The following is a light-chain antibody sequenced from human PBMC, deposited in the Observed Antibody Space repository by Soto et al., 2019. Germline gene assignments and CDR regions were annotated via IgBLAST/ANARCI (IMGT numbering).Light chain of an antibody. J-gene: IGLJ3*02. V-gene: IGLV2-8*01. Sequence: QSVLTQPPSASGSPRQSVTISCTGISSDVDNYGYVSWFQQHPGKAPKLIIYQVTKRPSGVPDRFSASKSGNTASLTVSGLKEEDEADNYCRSSVVTYSWVLGGRTKRTVL. CDR3: RSSVVTYSWV. CDR2: QVT. CDR1: SSDVDNYGY.